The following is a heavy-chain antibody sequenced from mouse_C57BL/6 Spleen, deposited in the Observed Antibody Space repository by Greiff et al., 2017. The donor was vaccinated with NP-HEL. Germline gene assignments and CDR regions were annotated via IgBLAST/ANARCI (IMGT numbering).Heavy chain of an antibody. D-gene: IGHD1-1*01. Sequence: VQLQQSGPELVKPGASVKMSCKASGYTFTDYNMHWVKQSHGKSLEWIGYINPNNGGTSYNQKFKGKATLTVNKSSSTAYMERRSLTSEDSAVYYCARGIYGSSYVYFDYWGQGTTLTVSS. CDR2: INPNNGGT. CDR3: ARGIYGSSYVYFDY. J-gene: IGHJ2*01. V-gene: IGHV1-22*01. CDR1: GYTFTDYN.